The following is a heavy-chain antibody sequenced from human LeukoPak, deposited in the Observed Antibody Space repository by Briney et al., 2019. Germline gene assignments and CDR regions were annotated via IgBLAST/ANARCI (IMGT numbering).Heavy chain of an antibody. J-gene: IGHJ4*02. CDR2: ISSSSSYI. D-gene: IGHD6-13*01. CDR1: GFTFSSYS. CDR3: ASTYSSSWYGDLYFDY. V-gene: IGHV3-21*01. Sequence: GGSLRLSCAASGFTFSSYSMNWVRQAPGKGLEWVSSISSSSSYIYYADSVKGRFTISRDNAKNSLYLQMNSLRAEDTAVYYCASTYSSSWYGDLYFDYWGQGTLVTVSS.